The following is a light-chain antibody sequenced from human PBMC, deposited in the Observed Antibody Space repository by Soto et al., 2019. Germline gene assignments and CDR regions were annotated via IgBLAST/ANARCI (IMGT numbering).Light chain of an antibody. J-gene: IGKJ2*01. CDR1: QTISSW. Sequence: IQMPQSPSTLSGSVGDSVTITCRASQTISSWLAWYQQKPGKAPKLLIYAASSLQSGVPSRFSGSGSGTDFTLTISSLQPEDFATYYCLQDYNYPYTFGQGTKVDIK. V-gene: IGKV1-6*01. CDR2: AAS. CDR3: LQDYNYPYT.